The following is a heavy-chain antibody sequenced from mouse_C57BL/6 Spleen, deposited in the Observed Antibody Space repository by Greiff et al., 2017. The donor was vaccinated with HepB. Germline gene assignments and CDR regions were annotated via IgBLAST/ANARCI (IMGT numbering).Heavy chain of an antibody. J-gene: IGHJ1*03. CDR1: GYAFSSYW. D-gene: IGHD1-1*01. CDR3: ARGDYGSSYVRYFDV. V-gene: IGHV1-80*01. CDR2: IYPGDGDT. Sequence: VQLQESGAELVKPGASVKISCKASGYAFSSYWMNWVKQRPGKGLEWIGQIYPGDGDTNYNGKFKGKATLTADKSSSTAYMQLSSLTSEDSAVYCCARGDYGSSYVRYFDVWGTGTTVTVSS.